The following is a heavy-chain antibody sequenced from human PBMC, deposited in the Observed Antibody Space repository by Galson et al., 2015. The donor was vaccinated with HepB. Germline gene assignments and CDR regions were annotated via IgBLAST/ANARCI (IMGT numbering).Heavy chain of an antibody. D-gene: IGHD1-26*01. Sequence: SLRLSCAASGLTFSSYWMSWVRQAPGKGLEWVANIKQDGSEKYYVDSVKGRFTISRDNAKNSLYLQMNSLRAEDTAVYYCARDSRVGATTEFDYWGQGTLVTVSS. CDR1: GLTFSSYW. V-gene: IGHV3-7*01. CDR2: IKQDGSEK. J-gene: IGHJ4*02. CDR3: ARDSRVGATTEFDY.